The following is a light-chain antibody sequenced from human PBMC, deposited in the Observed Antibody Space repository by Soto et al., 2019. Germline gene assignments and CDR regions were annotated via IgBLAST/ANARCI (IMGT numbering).Light chain of an antibody. V-gene: IGKV3-20*01. CDR2: GAS. Sequence: EIVLTQSPGTLSLSPGERATLSCRASQSVSSSYLAWYQQKPGPAPRLLIYGASSRATGIPDRFSGSGSGTDFTLTISRLEPEDFAVYYCQQYGSSPSGTFGQGTRLEIK. CDR1: QSVSSSY. CDR3: QQYGSSPSGT. J-gene: IGKJ5*01.